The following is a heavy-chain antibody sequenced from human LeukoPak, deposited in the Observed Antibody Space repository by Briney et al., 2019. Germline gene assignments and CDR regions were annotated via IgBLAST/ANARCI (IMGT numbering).Heavy chain of an antibody. D-gene: IGHD2-2*01. J-gene: IGHJ4*02. CDR1: GFTFSSYG. CDR2: ISYDGSNK. V-gene: IGHV3-30*18. CDR3: AKGLPAAGGGLLGFDY. Sequence: GGSLTLSCAPSGFTFSSYGMHWVRQAPGKGVEWVAVISYDGSNKYYADSVKGRSTLSRDKYKTTLYMQMNSMRDGDTAVYYCAKGLPAAGGGLLGFDYWGQGTLVTVSS.